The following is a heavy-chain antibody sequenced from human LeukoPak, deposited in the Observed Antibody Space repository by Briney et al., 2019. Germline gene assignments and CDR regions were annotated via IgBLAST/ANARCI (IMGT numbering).Heavy chain of an antibody. V-gene: IGHV3-20*04. CDR2: INWNGGRT. J-gene: IGHJ4*02. Sequence: GGSLRLSCTASGFTFRDYGLSWVRQAPGKGLEWVSDINWNGGRTGYADSVKGRSTISRDNAKNSLYLQMNSLRVEDTALYYCAREHYTAGFDYWGQGTLVTVSS. D-gene: IGHD2-2*02. CDR3: AREHYTAGFDY. CDR1: GFTFRDYG.